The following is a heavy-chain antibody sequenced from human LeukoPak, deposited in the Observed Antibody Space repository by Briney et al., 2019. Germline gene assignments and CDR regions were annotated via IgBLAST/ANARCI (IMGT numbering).Heavy chain of an antibody. CDR2: ISSSGSTM. Sequence: KAGGSLRLSCAASGFIFSDYYMSWIRQAPGKGLEWVSYISSSGSTMYYTDSVKGRFTISRDNAKDSLYLQMNSLTAEDTAVYYCAKAQRLSYYMDVWGKGTTVTISS. V-gene: IGHV3-11*01. D-gene: IGHD6-25*01. CDR3: AKAQRLSYYMDV. CDR1: GFIFSDYY. J-gene: IGHJ6*03.